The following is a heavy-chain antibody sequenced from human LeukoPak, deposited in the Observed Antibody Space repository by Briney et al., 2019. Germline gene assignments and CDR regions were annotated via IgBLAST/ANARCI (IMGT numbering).Heavy chain of an antibody. J-gene: IGHJ4*02. CDR3: AGYYSSGWYYFDY. Sequence: SETLSLTCTVSGGSISSSSYYWGWIRQPPGKGLEWIGSNYYSGSTYYNPSLKSRVTISVDTSKNQFSLKLSSVTAADTAVYYCAGYYSSGWYYFDYWGQGTLVTVSS. V-gene: IGHV4-39*07. CDR1: GGSISSSSYY. D-gene: IGHD6-19*01. CDR2: NYYSGST.